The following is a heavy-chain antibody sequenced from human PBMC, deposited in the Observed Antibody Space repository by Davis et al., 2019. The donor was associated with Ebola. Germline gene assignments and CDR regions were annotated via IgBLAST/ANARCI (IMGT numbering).Heavy chain of an antibody. Sequence: GGSLRLSCAASGFTFSSYAISWVRQAPGQGLEWVSAISGSGFTTYYADSVKGRFTISRDNSKNTLYLQMNSLRAEDSAVYYCAKDRPWFDIVLIPADIDPSLEDYGMDVWGQGTTVTVSS. CDR1: GFTFSSYA. D-gene: IGHD2-2*01. CDR2: ISGSGFTT. CDR3: AKDRPWFDIVLIPADIDPSLEDYGMDV. V-gene: IGHV3-23*01. J-gene: IGHJ6*02.